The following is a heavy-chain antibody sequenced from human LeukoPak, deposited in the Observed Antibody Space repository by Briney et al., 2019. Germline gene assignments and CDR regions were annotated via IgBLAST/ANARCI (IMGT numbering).Heavy chain of an antibody. D-gene: IGHD1-26*01. CDR3: AKGRGGGSYRNYYMDV. V-gene: IGHV3-23*01. CDR1: GFTFSSYA. CDR2: ISGSGGST. J-gene: IGHJ6*03. Sequence: GGSLRLSCAASGFTFSSYAMSWVRQAPGKGLEWVSAISGSGGSTYYADSVKGRFSISRDNSKITLYLQMNSLRAEDTAVYYCAKGRGGGSYRNYYMDVWGKGTTVTVSS.